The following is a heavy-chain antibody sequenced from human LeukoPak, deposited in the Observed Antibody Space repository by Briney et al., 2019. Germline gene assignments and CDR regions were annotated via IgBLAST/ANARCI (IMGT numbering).Heavy chain of an antibody. CDR1: GYTFTSYG. Sequence: GASVKVSCKASGYTFTSYGISWVRQAPGQGLEWMGGIIPIFGTANYAQKFQGRVTITTDESTSTAYMELSSLRSEDTAVYYCARASRRDVNHVDYWGQGTLVTVSS. D-gene: IGHD1-14*01. J-gene: IGHJ4*02. CDR2: IIPIFGTA. V-gene: IGHV1-69*05. CDR3: ARASRRDVNHVDY.